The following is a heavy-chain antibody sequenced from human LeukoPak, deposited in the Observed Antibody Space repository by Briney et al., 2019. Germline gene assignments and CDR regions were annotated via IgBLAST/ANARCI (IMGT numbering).Heavy chain of an antibody. CDR2: ISSSSSYI. D-gene: IGHD3-9*01. Sequence: PGGSLRLSCAASGFTFSSYSMNWVRQAPGMGLEWVSSISSSSSYIYYADSVKGRFTISRDNAKNSLYLQMNSLRAEDTAVYYCARGRFDWLSYYYYYGMDVWGQGTTVTVSS. V-gene: IGHV3-21*01. CDR1: GFTFSSYS. J-gene: IGHJ6*02. CDR3: ARGRFDWLSYYYYYGMDV.